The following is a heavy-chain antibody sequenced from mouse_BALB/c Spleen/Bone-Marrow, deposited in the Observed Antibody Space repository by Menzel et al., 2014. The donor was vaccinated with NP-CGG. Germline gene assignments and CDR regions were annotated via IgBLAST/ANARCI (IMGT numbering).Heavy chain of an antibody. CDR2: ISNGGTYT. CDR3: ARRKEYDHFEY. Sequence: EVQRVESGGDLVKPGGSLKLSCAASGFTFSNYGMSWVRQIPDKRLEWVATISNGGTYTFYPDSVKGRFTISRDNTKNPPAPQMTKLKAEDTAMYYCARRKEYDHFEYRGQGTTLTVSS. V-gene: IGHV5-6*01. J-gene: IGHJ2*01. CDR1: GFTFSNYG. D-gene: IGHD2-12*01.